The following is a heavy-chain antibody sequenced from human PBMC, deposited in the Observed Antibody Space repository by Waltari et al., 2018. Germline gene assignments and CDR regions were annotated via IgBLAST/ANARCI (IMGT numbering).Heavy chain of an antibody. CDR2: LDPSDSEH. D-gene: IGHD3-10*01. J-gene: IGHJ4*02. CDR1: GYSFTNYW. V-gene: IGHV5-10-1*03. CDR3: ARVVGSPGDF. Sequence: EVHLVQSGAEVKNPGESLKISFKGYGYSFTNYWINWVRQMPGTGMDWMWRLDPSDSEHNASPSFQGHVTISSDKSTNTAYLQWSTLKASDTAMYYCARVVGSPGDFWGQGTLVTVSS.